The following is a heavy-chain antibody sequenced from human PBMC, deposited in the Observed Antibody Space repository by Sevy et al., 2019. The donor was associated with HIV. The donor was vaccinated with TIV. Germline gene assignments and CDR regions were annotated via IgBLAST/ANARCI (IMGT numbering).Heavy chain of an antibody. Sequence: GGSLRLSCVASGFTFSNYGMHWVRQAPGKGLEWVAVISFDGSNKNSADSVKGRFTISRDPSKNTVYLRLNSLRAEDTAVYYCAKDAAVTTIGLYLDYWGQGTLVTVSS. CDR1: GFTFSNYG. CDR3: AKDAAVTTIGLYLDY. CDR2: ISFDGSNK. V-gene: IGHV3-30*18. D-gene: IGHD4-17*01. J-gene: IGHJ4*02.